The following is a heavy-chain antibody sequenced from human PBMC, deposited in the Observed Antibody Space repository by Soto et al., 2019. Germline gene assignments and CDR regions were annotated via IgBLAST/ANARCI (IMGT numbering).Heavy chain of an antibody. CDR3: ARDGSTIFWSDGMDV. V-gene: IGHV1-2*04. CDR1: GYTFTCYY. CDR2: INPNSGGT. J-gene: IGHJ6*02. Sequence: DSVKVSCKASGYTFTCYYMHWVRQAPGQGLEWMGWINPNSGGTNYAQKFQGWVTMTRDTSISTAYMELSRLRSDDTAVYYCARDGSTIFWSDGMDVWGQGTTVTVS. D-gene: IGHD3-9*01.